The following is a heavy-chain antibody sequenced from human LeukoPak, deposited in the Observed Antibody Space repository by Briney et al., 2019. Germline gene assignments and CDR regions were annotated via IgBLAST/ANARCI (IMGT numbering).Heavy chain of an antibody. D-gene: IGHD3-16*01. J-gene: IGHJ4*02. CDR1: VDSINNYY. Sequence: SETLSLTCSVSVDSINNYYWSWIRQPPGKGLEWIGCFDYRGRTTYTASLISRVTIAVDTSNKEFSLRLTSVAAADTAVYYCARGGGTLDHWGQGILVTVSS. V-gene: IGHV4-59*01. CDR3: ARGGGTLDH. CDR2: FDYRGRT.